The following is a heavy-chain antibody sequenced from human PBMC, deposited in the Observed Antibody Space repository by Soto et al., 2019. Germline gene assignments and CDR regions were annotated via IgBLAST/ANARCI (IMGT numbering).Heavy chain of an antibody. J-gene: IGHJ5*02. Sequence: PSETLSLTCPVNGGSFSDYYWTWIRQPPGKGLEWIGYIYHSGSTYYNPSLKSRVTISVDRSKNQFSLKLSSVTAADTAVYYCARVPGPWGQGTLVTVSS. CDR2: IYHSGST. CDR3: ARVPGP. CDR1: GGSFSDYY. V-gene: IGHV4-34*01.